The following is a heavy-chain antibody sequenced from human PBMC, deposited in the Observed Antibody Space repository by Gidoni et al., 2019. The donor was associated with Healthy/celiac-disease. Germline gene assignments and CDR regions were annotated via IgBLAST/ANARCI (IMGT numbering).Heavy chain of an antibody. CDR2: IYYSGST. V-gene: IGHV4-39*01. Sequence: QLQLQESGPGLVKPSETLSLTCTVSGGSISSSSYYWGWIRQPPGKGLEWIGSIYYSGSTYYNPYLKSRVTISVDTSKNQFSLKLSSVTAADTAVYYCAGFISYSSSSDFDYWGQGTLVTVSS. CDR3: AGFISYSSSSDFDY. CDR1: GGSISSSSYY. D-gene: IGHD6-6*01. J-gene: IGHJ4*02.